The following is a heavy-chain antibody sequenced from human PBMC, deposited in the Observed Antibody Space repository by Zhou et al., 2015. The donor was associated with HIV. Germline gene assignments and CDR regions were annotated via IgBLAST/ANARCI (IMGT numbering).Heavy chain of an antibody. D-gene: IGHD6-19*01. CDR2: INAGNGNT. Sequence: QVQLVQSGAEEKKPGASVKVSCKASGYTFTSHAMHWVRQAPGQRLEWMGWINAGNGNTKYSQRFQGRVTITRDTSANTAYMELSSLRSEDTALYYCARGSTIAVAGIIAFGDAFDIVGPGTMITVSS. V-gene: IGHV1-3*05. CDR1: GYTFTSHA. J-gene: IGHJ3*02. CDR3: ARGSTIAVAGIIAFGDAFDI.